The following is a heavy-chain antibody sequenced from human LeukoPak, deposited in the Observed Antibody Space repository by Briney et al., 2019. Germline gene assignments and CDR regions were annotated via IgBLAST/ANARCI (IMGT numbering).Heavy chain of an antibody. CDR2: IYYSGST. CDR3: ATSPRRALANWFDP. CDR1: GGSISSYY. D-gene: IGHD3-3*02. Sequence: SETLSLTCTVSGGSISSYYWSWIRQPPGKGLEWIGYIYYSGSTNYNPSLKSRVTISADTSKNQFSLKLSSVTAADTAVYYCATSPRRALANWFDPWGQGTLVTVSS. V-gene: IGHV4-59*01. J-gene: IGHJ5*02.